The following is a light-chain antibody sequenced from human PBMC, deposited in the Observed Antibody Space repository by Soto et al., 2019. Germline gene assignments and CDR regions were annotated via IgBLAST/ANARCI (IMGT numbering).Light chain of an antibody. CDR1: QSINSW. J-gene: IGKJ1*01. V-gene: IGKV1-5*03. CDR2: EAS. Sequence: DIQMTQSPSTLSASVGDRVTITCRASQSINSWLAWYQQKPGKAPKLLIYEASNLESGVPSRFGGSGSGTEFTLTINSLQPDDFSTYYCQQYDKYSWTFGEGTKLEIK. CDR3: QQYDKYSWT.